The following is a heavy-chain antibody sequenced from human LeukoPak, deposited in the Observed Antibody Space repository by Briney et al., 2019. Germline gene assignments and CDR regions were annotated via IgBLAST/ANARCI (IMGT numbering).Heavy chain of an antibody. J-gene: IGHJ4*02. D-gene: IGHD3-22*01. Sequence: GGSLKLSCAASGFTFSSYAMSWVRQAPGKGLEWVSAISGSGSYTDYADPVKGRFTISKDNSKNTLYMRMSSLRAEDTAVYYCAKRRYDSSGHFDSWGQGTLVTVSS. CDR3: AKRRYDSSGHFDS. V-gene: IGHV3-23*01. CDR1: GFTFSSYA. CDR2: ISGSGSYT.